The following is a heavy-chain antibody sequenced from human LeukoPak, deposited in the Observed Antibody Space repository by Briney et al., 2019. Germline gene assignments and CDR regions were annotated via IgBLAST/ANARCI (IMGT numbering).Heavy chain of an antibody. D-gene: IGHD6-19*01. V-gene: IGHV3-21*01. J-gene: IGHJ4*02. CDR1: GFTFSSYS. CDR2: ISSSSSYI. Sequence: GESLKISCAASGFTFSSYSMNWVRQAPGKGLEWVSSISSSSSYIYYADSVKGRFTISRDNAKNSLYLQMNSLRAEDTAVYYCARAVAGTGGTDYWGQGTLVTVSS. CDR3: ARAVAGTGGTDY.